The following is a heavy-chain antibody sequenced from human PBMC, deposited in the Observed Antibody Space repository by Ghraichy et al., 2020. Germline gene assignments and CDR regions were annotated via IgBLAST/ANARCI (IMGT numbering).Heavy chain of an antibody. J-gene: IGHJ5*02. D-gene: IGHD4-23*01. CDR2: IYHSGST. V-gene: IGHV4-4*02. CDR1: GGSISSNNW. Sequence: SETLSLTCAVSGGSISSNNWWSWVRQPPGKGLEWIGEIYHSGSTNYNPSLKSRVTIAVGKSKNQFSLKLSSVTAADTAVYYCARIRDPRINYGGYSGLKALVDVWGQGTLVTVSS. CDR3: ARIRDPRINYGGYSGLKALVDV.